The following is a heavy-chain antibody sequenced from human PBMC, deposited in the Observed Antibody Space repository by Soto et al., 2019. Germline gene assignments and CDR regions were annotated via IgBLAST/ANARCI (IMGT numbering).Heavy chain of an antibody. J-gene: IGHJ4*02. V-gene: IGHV1-69*14. D-gene: IGHD4-17*01. CDR1: GGTFSSYA. Sequence: QVQLVQSGAEVKKPGSSVKVSCKASGGTFSSYAISWVRQAPGQGLEWMGGIIPIFGTANYAQKFQGGVTLAADKSTSTAYMGLSSLRSEDTAVYYCARDDGDHRFDYWGQGTLVTVSS. CDR3: ARDDGDHRFDY. CDR2: IIPIFGTA.